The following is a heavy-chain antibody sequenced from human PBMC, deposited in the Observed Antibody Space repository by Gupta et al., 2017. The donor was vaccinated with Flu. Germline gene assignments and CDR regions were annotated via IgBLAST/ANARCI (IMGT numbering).Heavy chain of an antibody. CDR2: SKNRATSYTT. J-gene: IGHJ4*02. CDR1: GFTLSDHH. D-gene: IGHD3-22*01. Sequence: EVQLVESGGGLVQPGGSLRLSCVVSGFTLSDHHLDWVRQAPGKGLEWIGRSKNRATSYTTVYAASVEGRFTFSRYDSKNSVNLQMNSLKTEDTAVYYCTRLNFYDGSGYYNDFWGQGTLVAVSS. V-gene: IGHV3-72*01. CDR3: TRLNFYDGSGYYNDF.